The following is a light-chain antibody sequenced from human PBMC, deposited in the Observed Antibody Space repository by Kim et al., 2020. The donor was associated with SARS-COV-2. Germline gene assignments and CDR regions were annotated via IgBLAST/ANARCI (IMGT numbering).Light chain of an antibody. Sequence: QSITISCTGSSSDVGSYNYVSWYQQHPGKAPKRMIYDVTERPSGVSKRFSGSKSANTASLTISGLQAEDEADYYCSSYTGSSTYVFGTGTKVTVL. CDR2: DVT. J-gene: IGLJ1*01. CDR1: SSDVGSYNY. V-gene: IGLV2-14*04. CDR3: SSYTGSSTYV.